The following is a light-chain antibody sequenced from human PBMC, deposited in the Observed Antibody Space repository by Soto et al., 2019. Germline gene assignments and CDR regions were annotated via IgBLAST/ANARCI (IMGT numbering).Light chain of an antibody. Sequence: EFVLTQSPATLSVSPGESATLSCRASQSVSSNLAWYQQKPGQAPRLLIYGASTRATGVPARFSGSGSGTEFTLTISSLQSEDFAVYYCQQYNSWPWTFGQGTKVDIK. V-gene: IGKV3-15*01. CDR2: GAS. CDR1: QSVSSN. CDR3: QQYNSWPWT. J-gene: IGKJ1*01.